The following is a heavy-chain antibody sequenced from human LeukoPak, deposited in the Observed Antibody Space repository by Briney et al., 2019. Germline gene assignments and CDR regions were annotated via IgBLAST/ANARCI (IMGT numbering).Heavy chain of an antibody. J-gene: IGHJ4*02. V-gene: IGHV4-59*01. D-gene: IGHD5-18*01. CDR1: RGSISGYQ. CDR3: ARIGYSYDYFDY. CDR2: TSYSGST. Sequence: PSETLSLTRTVSRGSISGYQWSWIRQPLEKGLQWIGNTSYSGSTNYNPSLKSRVTISVDTSKNQFSLNLSSVTAADTAVYYCARIGYSYDYFDYWGQGILVTVSS.